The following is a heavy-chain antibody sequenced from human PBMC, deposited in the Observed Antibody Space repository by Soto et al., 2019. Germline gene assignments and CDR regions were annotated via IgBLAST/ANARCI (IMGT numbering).Heavy chain of an antibody. D-gene: IGHD2-2*01. J-gene: IGHJ6*03. V-gene: IGHV3-23*01. CDR1: GFTFSSYA. Sequence: GGSLRLSCAASGFTFSSYAMSWVRQAPGKGLEWVSAISGSGGSTYYADSVKGRFTISRDNSKNTLYLQMNSLRAEDTAVYYCARRCSSTSCPPFYMDVWGKGTTVTVSS. CDR3: ARRCSSTSCPPFYMDV. CDR2: ISGSGGST.